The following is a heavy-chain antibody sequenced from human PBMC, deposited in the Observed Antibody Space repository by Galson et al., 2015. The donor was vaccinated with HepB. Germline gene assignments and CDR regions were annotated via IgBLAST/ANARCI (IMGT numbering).Heavy chain of an antibody. Sequence: SVKVSCKASGYTFTSYGISWVRQAPGQGLEWMGWISAYNGNTNYAQKLQGRVTMTTDTSTSTAYMELRSLRSDDTAVYYCARGYCGGDCYAYRIYYFDYWGQGTLVTVSS. V-gene: IGHV1-18*01. CDR1: GYTFTSYG. J-gene: IGHJ4*02. CDR3: ARGYCGGDCYAYRIYYFDY. D-gene: IGHD2-21*02. CDR2: ISAYNGNT.